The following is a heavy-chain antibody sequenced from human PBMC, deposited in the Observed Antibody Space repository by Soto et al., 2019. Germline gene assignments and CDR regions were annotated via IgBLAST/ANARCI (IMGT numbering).Heavy chain of an antibody. CDR3: ARVNQLAPKRNASDI. CDR1: GDSITSFF. J-gene: IGHJ3*02. CDR2: VHYSGST. Sequence: SETLSLTCTVSGDSITSFFWSWVRQPPGKGLEWIGYVHYSGSTNYNPSLKSRVTMSVDTSKNHFSLRLDSVTAADTAVYYCARVNQLAPKRNASDIWRQGTMVTVSS. V-gene: IGHV4-59*01. D-gene: IGHD2-2*01.